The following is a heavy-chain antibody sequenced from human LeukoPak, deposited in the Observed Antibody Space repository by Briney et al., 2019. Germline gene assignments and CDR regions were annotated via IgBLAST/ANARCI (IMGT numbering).Heavy chain of an antibody. Sequence: GESLKISCHGSGYSFTTYWIAWVRQMPGKGLECMGIIYPGDSDTRYSPSFQGHVTITADKSISTAYLQWSSLRASDNAMYYCTRQRRSSGWPNDYWGQGTLVTVSS. J-gene: IGHJ4*02. CDR1: GYSFTTYW. V-gene: IGHV5-51*01. CDR2: IYPGDSDT. CDR3: TRQRRSSGWPNDY. D-gene: IGHD6-19*01.